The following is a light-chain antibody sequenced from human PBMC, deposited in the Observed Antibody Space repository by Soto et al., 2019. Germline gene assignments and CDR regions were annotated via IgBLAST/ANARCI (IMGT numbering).Light chain of an antibody. V-gene: IGKV3-20*01. J-gene: IGKJ1*01. CDR1: QGIGDT. CDR2: GVS. Sequence: EVVIRESPSTLSVSPGEGATLSCRASQGIGDTLAWYQHKPGQAPRLLIYGVSSRATGIPDRFSGSGSGTDFTLTISRLEPEDFAVYYCEQYGSSPRTFGQGTKVDIK. CDR3: EQYGSSPRT.